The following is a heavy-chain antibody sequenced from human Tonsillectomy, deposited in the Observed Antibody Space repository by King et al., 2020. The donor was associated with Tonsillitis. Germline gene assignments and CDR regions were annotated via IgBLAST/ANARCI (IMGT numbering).Heavy chain of an antibody. J-gene: IGHJ4*02. CDR2: ISGSGGST. CDR3: AKARGSYCSGGSCYPGADYFDY. V-gene: IGHV3-23*04. CDR1: GFTFSSYA. Sequence: VQLVESGGGLVQPGGSLRLSCAASGFTFSSYAMSWVRQAPGKGLEWVSAISGSGGSTYSADSVKGRFTISRDNSKNTLYLQMNSLRAEDTAVYYCAKARGSYCSGGSCYPGADYFDYWGQGTLVTVSS. D-gene: IGHD2-15*01.